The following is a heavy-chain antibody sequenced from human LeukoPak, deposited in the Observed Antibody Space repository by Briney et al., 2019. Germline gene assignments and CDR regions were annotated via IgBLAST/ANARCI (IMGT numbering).Heavy chain of an antibody. J-gene: IGHJ4*02. CDR2: INPNSGGT. Sequence: ASVKVSCNASGYTFTGYCWHRVRQGHGPGLELKEWINPNSGGTNYAQKFQGRVTMTRDTSISTAYMELSRLRSDDTAVYYCARGRGSSWLSFDYWGQGTLVTVSS. D-gene: IGHD6-13*01. CDR1: GYTFTGYC. V-gene: IGHV1-2*02. CDR3: ARGRGSSWLSFDY.